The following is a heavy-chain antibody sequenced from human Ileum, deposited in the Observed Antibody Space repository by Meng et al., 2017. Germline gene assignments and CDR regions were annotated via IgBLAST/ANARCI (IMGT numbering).Heavy chain of an antibody. J-gene: IGHJ4*02. D-gene: IGHD3-3*01. CDR3: ASGSGSLDY. CDR1: GGSVSSNIAA. V-gene: IGHV6-1*01. Sequence: LQQSGPGLVRPSQTLSLTCAVSGGSVSSNIAAWNWFRQSPSRGLEWLGRTYYRSKWYSEYAVSVKSRISIPPDTSKNQFPLQMNSVTPEDTAVYYCASGSGSLDYWGPGTLVTVSS. CDR2: TYYRSKWYS.